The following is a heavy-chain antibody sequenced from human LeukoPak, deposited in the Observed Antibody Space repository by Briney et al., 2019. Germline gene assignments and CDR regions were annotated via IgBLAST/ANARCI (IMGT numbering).Heavy chain of an antibody. CDR2: ISSSGSTI. V-gene: IGHV3-48*03. J-gene: IGHJ1*01. Sequence: GGSLRLSCAASGFTFSSYEMNWVRQAPGKGLEWVSYISSSGSTIYYADSVKGRFTISRDNAKNSLYLQMNSLRAEDTAVYYCAKDDDWGRYKHWGQGTLVTASS. CDR1: GFTFSSYE. CDR3: AKDDDWGRYKH. D-gene: IGHD3-16*01.